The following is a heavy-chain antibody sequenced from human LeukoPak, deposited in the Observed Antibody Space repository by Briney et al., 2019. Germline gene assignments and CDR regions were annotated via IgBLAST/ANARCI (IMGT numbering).Heavy chain of an antibody. D-gene: IGHD3-3*01. CDR1: GGSISSAGYY. CDR3: ARGLDFWSGYYSKGSFDY. CDR2: IYHSGST. J-gene: IGHJ4*02. Sequence: SPSQTLSLTCTVSGGSISSAGYYWSWIRQPPGKGLEWIGYIYHSGSTYYNPSLKSRVTLSVDRSKNQFSLKLSSVTAADTAVYYCARGLDFWSGYYSKGSFDYWGQGTLVTVSS. V-gene: IGHV4-30-2*01.